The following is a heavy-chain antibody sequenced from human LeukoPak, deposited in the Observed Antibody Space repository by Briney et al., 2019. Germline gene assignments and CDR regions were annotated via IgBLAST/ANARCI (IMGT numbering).Heavy chain of an antibody. CDR3: ARGRFWSGYYPEAFDY. V-gene: IGHV3-13*01. D-gene: IGHD3-3*01. CDR1: GFTFSSYD. Sequence: GGSLRLSCAASGFTFSSYDMHWGRQAAGKGVEWVSAIGTAGDTYYPGSVKGRFTISRENAKNSLYLQMNSLRAGDTAVYYCARGRFWSGYYPEAFDYWGQGTLVTVSS. CDR2: IGTAGDT. J-gene: IGHJ4*02.